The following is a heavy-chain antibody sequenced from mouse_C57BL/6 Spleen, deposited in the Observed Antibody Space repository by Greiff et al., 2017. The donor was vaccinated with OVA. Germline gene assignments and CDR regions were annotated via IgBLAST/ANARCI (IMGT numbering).Heavy chain of an antibody. CDR3: AAGRTAQATWFAY. D-gene: IGHD3-2*02. CDR2: ISDGGSYT. Sequence: EVQLVESGGGLVKPGGSLKLSCAASGFTFSSYAMSWVRQTPEKRLEWVATISDGGSYTYYPDNVKGRFTISRDNAKNNLYLQMSHLKSEDTAMYYCAAGRTAQATWFAYWGQGTLVTVSA. CDR1: GFTFSSYA. J-gene: IGHJ3*01. V-gene: IGHV5-4*01.